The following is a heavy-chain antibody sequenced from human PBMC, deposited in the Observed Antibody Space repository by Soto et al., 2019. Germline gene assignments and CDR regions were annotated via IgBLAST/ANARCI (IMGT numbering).Heavy chain of an antibody. CDR3: AKGYSGYDYAY. CDR2: INSDGSSR. Sequence: PGGSLRLSCAASGFTFSSYWMHWVRQAPGKGLVWVSRINSDGSSRTYADSVKGRFTISRDNAKNTLYLQMNSLRAEDTAVYFCAKGYSGYDYAYWGQGSLVTVSS. V-gene: IGHV3-74*03. J-gene: IGHJ4*02. D-gene: IGHD5-12*01. CDR1: GFTFSSYW.